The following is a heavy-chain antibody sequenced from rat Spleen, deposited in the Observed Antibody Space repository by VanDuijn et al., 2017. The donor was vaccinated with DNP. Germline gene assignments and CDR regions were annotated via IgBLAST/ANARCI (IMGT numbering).Heavy chain of an antibody. V-gene: IGHV5-31*01. J-gene: IGHJ1*01. CDR1: GFTFNNYW. CDR3: ARGSGTYYWYFDF. CDR2: INTDGGST. Sequence: EVQLVESGGGLVQPGRSLKLSCVASGFTFNNYWMTWIRQVPGKGLDWVACINTDGGSTYYPDSVKGRFIISRDNARNTLYLQMNSLRSEDTATYYCARGSGTYYWYFDFWGPGTMVTVSS. D-gene: IGHD5-1*01.